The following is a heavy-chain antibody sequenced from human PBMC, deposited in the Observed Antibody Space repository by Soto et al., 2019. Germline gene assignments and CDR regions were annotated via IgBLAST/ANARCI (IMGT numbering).Heavy chain of an antibody. CDR3: ARDLPSTGYFDH. Sequence: ASVKVFCKASGYTFTSYTIHLVRPAPGQRLEWMGWINAGNGDTKYSQKFQGRVTITRDTSAITAYMELSSLRSEDTAVYYCARDLPSTGYFDHWGQGTLVTVSS. CDR1: GYTFTSYT. V-gene: IGHV1-3*01. J-gene: IGHJ4*02. CDR2: INAGNGDT.